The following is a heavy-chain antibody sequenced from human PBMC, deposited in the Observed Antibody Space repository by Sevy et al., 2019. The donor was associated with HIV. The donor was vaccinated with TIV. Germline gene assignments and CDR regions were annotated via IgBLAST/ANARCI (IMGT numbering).Heavy chain of an antibody. Sequence: GGSLSLSCAASGFTFSSYAMSWVRQAPGKGLEWVSAISGSGGSTYYADSVKGRFTISRDNSKNTLYLQMNSLRAEDTAVYYCAKDRVDSRLVSDYRGQGTLVTVSS. J-gene: IGHJ4*02. CDR3: AKDRVDSRLVSDY. D-gene: IGHD6-19*01. V-gene: IGHV3-23*01. CDR1: GFTFSSYA. CDR2: ISGSGGST.